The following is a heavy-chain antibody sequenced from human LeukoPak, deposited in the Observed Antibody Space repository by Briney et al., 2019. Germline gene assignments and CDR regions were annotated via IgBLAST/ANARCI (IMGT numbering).Heavy chain of an antibody. CDR1: GFTFSSYA. CDR2: ISSNGGST. J-gene: IGHJ4*02. D-gene: IGHD2-15*01. V-gene: IGHV3-64*04. CDR3: ATHSGFSVFDY. Sequence: GGSLRLSCSASGFTFSSYAMHWVRQAPGEGLEYVSAISSNGGSTYYADSVKGRFTISRDNSKNTLYLQMNSLRAEDTALYYCATHSGFSVFDYWGQGTLVTVSS.